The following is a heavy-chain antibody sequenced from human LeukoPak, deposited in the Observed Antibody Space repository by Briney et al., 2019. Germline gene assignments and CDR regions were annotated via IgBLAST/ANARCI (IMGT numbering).Heavy chain of an antibody. J-gene: IGHJ4*02. V-gene: IGHV3-74*01. CDR3: ERGGGYGDY. D-gene: IGHD3-16*01. CDR1: GFTFSNYW. CDR2: VNPDGSSI. Sequence: GGSLRLSCAASGFTFSNYWMHWVRQVPEKGLVWVSRVNPDGSSITYANSVKGRFASSRDNAKNTLYLQMNRLRVEDTAVYYCERGGGYGDYWGQGVLVTVSS.